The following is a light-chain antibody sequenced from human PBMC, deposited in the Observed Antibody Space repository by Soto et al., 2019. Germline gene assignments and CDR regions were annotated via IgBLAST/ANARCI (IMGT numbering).Light chain of an antibody. Sequence: SYELTQPPSVSVAPEKTATITCGGNNIGNKRVHWYRQKPGQAPVLLISYDSDRPSGIPERFSGSNSENTATLTISRVEAGDEADYYCQVWDSMTDNDVFGSGTKLTVL. J-gene: IGLJ1*01. CDR1: NIGNKR. CDR2: YDS. CDR3: QVWDSMTDNDV. V-gene: IGLV3-21*04.